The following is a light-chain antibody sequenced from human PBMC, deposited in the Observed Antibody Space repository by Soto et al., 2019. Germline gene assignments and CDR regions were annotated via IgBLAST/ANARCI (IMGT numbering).Light chain of an antibody. CDR1: QSVGSSY. CDR3: QLYGSSPYST. V-gene: IGKV3-20*01. CDR2: DAS. J-gene: IGKJ3*01. Sequence: EIVLTQSTGTLSLSPGDRATLSCRTSQSVGSSYLAWYQQNPGQAPMLLSYDASSRATGIPDRFSGSGSGTDFALTITRLEPEDFAMYYCQLYGSSPYSTFGPGTKVDIK.